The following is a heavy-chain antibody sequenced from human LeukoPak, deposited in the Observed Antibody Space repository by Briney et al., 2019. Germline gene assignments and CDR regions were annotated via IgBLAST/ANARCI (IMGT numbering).Heavy chain of an antibody. J-gene: IGHJ4*02. CDR1: GGSISSYY. CDR3: ARVYSSGWYGFDY. D-gene: IGHD6-19*01. Sequence: PSETLSLTCTVSGGSISSYYWSWIRQPPGKGLEWIGYIYHSGSTNYNPSLKSRVTISVDTSKNQFSLKVSSVTAADTAVYYCARVYSSGWYGFDYWGQGTLVTVSS. CDR2: IYHSGST. V-gene: IGHV4-59*01.